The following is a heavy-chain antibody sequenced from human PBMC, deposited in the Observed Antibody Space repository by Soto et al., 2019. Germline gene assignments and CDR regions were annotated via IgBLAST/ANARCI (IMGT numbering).Heavy chain of an antibody. CDR3: AKADRIPTFGLALRPYGRDV. CDR1: GFTFSSYA. V-gene: IGHV3-23*01. D-gene: IGHD3-3*01. Sequence: ALRLSCAASGFTFSSYAMSWVRQAPGKGLEWVSAISGSGGSTYYADSVKGRFTISRDNSKNTLYLQMNSLRAEDTAVYYCAKADRIPTFGLALRPYGRDVCSPWTPVTVSS. CDR2: ISGSGGST. J-gene: IGHJ6*02.